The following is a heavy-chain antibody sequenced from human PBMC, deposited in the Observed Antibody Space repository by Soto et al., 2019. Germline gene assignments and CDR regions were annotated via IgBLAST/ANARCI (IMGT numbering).Heavy chain of an antibody. D-gene: IGHD3-9*01. J-gene: IGHJ6*02. CDR1: GFTFSSYA. CDR2: ISYDGSNK. Sequence: GGSLRLSCAASGFTFSSYAMHWVRQAPGKGLEWVAVISYDGSNKYYADSVKGRFTISRDNSKNTLYLQMNSLRAEDTAVYYCARDSNQLRYFDHYGMDVWGQGTTVTVSS. V-gene: IGHV3-30-3*01. CDR3: ARDSNQLRYFDHYGMDV.